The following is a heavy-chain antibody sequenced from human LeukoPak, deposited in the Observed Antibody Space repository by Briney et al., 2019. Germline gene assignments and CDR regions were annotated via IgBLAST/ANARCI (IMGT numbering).Heavy chain of an antibody. Sequence: GGSLRLSCAASGFTFINAWMAWVRQAPGKGLEWVSSITSGSSYIYYADSVKGRFTISRDNAKNSLYLQMNTLRAEDTAVYYCARDRHKYNYDSGGYPPYWGQGTLVTVSS. CDR2: ITSGSSYI. D-gene: IGHD3-22*01. V-gene: IGHV3-21*01. J-gene: IGHJ4*02. CDR1: GFTFINAW. CDR3: ARDRHKYNYDSGGYPPY.